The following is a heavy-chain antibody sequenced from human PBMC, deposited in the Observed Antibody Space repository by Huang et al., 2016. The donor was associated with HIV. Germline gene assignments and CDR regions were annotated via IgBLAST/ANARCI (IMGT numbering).Heavy chain of an antibody. CDR3: ARVESRRYYDSSGYYY. Sequence: QVQLVQSGAEVKKPGSSVKVSCQASGGTFSSYAISWVREAPGQGLEWMGGIIPSFGTANDAQKFQGRVTITADESTSTAYMELSSLRSEDTAVYYCARVESRRYYDSSGYYYWGQGTLVTVSS. J-gene: IGHJ4*02. CDR1: GGTFSSYA. CDR2: IIPSFGTA. V-gene: IGHV1-69*01. D-gene: IGHD3-22*01.